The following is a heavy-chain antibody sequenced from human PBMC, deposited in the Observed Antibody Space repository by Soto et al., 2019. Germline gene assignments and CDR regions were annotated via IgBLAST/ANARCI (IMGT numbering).Heavy chain of an antibody. CDR1: CGSISSGDYY. D-gene: IGHD4-17*01. V-gene: IGHV4-30-4*02. J-gene: IGHJ5*02. Sequence: SDTLSLTCTVSCGSISSGDYYWSWIRQPPGKGLDWIGFIYYSGSTYYNPSLKSRVTISVDTSNNQFYLRLGSVTAADTAVYYCARAHGEGPLDPWGQGTLVTVSS. CDR3: ARAHGEGPLDP. CDR2: IYYSGST.